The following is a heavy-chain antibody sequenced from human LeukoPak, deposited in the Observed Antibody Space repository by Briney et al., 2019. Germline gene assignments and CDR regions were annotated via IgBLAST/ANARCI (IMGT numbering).Heavy chain of an antibody. V-gene: IGHV4-4*07. Sequence: NPSDTLSLTCTVSGVSMSNYHWTWVRQPAGKGLEWIGRVYTNGSTNYKPSLKSRVTISVDASKNQFSLKLGSVTAADTAVYYCAREESDWSSLGYYYHYMDVWGKGTTVTISS. D-gene: IGHD3-9*01. CDR2: VYTNGST. CDR3: AREESDWSSLGYYYHYMDV. CDR1: GVSMSNYH. J-gene: IGHJ6*03.